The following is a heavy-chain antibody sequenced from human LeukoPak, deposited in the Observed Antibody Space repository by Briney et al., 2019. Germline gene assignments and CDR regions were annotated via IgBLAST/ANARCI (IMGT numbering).Heavy chain of an antibody. CDR1: GYTFTSYD. CDR3: AKDMTYGDYVYGAFDI. D-gene: IGHD4-17*01. Sequence: ASVKVSCKASGYTFTSYDINWVRQATGQGLEWMGWMNPNSGNTGYAQKFQGRVTITRNTSISTAYMELSSLRAEDTALYYCAKDMTYGDYVYGAFDIWGQGTMVTVSS. J-gene: IGHJ3*02. CDR2: MNPNSGNT. V-gene: IGHV1-8*03.